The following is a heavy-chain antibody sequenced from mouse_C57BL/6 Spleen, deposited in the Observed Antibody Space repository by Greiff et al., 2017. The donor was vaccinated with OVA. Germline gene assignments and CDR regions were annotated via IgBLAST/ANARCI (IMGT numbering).Heavy chain of an antibody. CDR3: ARVNPYYSNDGYYAMDY. D-gene: IGHD2-5*01. CDR1: GFTFSDYY. Sequence: EVQGVESEGGLVQPGSSMKLSCTASGFTFSDYYMAWVRQVPEKGLEWVANINYDGSSTYYLDSLKSRFIISRDNATNILNLQMSSLKSEDTVTYYGARVNPYYSNDGYYAMDYWGQGTSVTVSS. V-gene: IGHV5-16*01. J-gene: IGHJ4*01. CDR2: INYDGSST.